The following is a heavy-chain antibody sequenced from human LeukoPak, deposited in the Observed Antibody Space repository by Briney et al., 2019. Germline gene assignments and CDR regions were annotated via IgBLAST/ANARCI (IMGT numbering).Heavy chain of an antibody. D-gene: IGHD5-12*01. V-gene: IGHV3-74*03. Sequence: PGGSLRLSCAASGFTFNNYWIHWVRQAPGKGLVWVSHINSDGSSTTYADSVKGRFTISRDNAKNTLYLQMNSLRAEDTAVYYCARVNGYVSGAFDYWGQGSLVTVSS. CDR3: ARVNGYVSGAFDY. J-gene: IGHJ4*02. CDR1: GFTFNNYW. CDR2: INSDGSST.